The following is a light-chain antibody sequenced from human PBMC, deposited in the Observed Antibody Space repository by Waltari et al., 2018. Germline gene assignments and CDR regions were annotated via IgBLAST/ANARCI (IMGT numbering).Light chain of an antibody. CDR1: SRAVGGYNF. Sequence: QPALTQPASVSGSPVQSITIPCTGTSRAVGGYNFVSWYQQHPAKAPKLMMYDVSNRPSGVSNRFSGSKSGNTASLTISGLQAEDEADYYCSSYTSSDTPVFGTGTKVTVV. V-gene: IGLV2-14*01. CDR3: SSYTSSDTPV. CDR2: DVS. J-gene: IGLJ1*01.